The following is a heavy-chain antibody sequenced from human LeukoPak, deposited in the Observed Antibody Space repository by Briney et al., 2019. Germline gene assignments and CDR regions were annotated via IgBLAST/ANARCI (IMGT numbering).Heavy chain of an antibody. D-gene: IGHD5-12*01. CDR3: ARVVDIVATIWFDY. V-gene: IGHV3-7*01. J-gene: IGHJ4*02. CDR1: GFTFSSYW. Sequence: PGGSLRLSCAASGFTFSSYWMSWVRQAPGKGLEWVANIKQDGSEKYYVDSVKGRFIISRDNAKNSLYLQMNSLRAEDTAVYYCARVVDIVATIWFDYWGQGTLVTVSS. CDR2: IKQDGSEK.